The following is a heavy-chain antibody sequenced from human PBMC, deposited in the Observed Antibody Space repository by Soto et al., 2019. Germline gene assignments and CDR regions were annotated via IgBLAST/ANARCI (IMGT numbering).Heavy chain of an antibody. CDR2: IYHRGST. CDR1: GGSINNFY. J-gene: IGHJ6*02. Sequence: SETLSLTCLISGGSINNFYWSWIRQPPGKGLEWIGHIYHRGSTNYNPSLQSRVTISIDTSKNQFSLKLSSVIAADTAVYYCARDPTTVTTAAFYYYGMYVWGQGTTCTVS. CDR3: ARDPTTVTTAAFYYYGMYV. D-gene: IGHD4-17*01. V-gene: IGHV4-59*01.